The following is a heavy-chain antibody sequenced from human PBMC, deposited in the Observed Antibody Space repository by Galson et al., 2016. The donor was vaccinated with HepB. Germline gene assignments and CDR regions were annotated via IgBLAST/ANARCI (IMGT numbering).Heavy chain of an antibody. CDR1: GYTFTRYE. CDR2: IHPGTDGT. CDR3: ARAKHCSRTRCGSDY. D-gene: IGHD2-2*01. Sequence: VTVSCLASGYTFTRYEIHWVRQAAGKGLEWMGVIHPGTDGTSYTQQLHDRDTMPRDTSTNKDYMELSSLRSDDTDVYFCARAKHCSRTRCGSDYWGQGTLVTVSS. J-gene: IGHJ4*02. V-gene: IGHV1-46*01.